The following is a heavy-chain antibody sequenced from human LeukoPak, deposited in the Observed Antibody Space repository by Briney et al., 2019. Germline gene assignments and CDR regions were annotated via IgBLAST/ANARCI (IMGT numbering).Heavy chain of an antibody. V-gene: IGHV4-34*01. J-gene: IGHJ4*02. CDR1: GGSFSGYY. CDR2: INHSGST. CDR3: ARSAYYYGSGSFPFDY. Sequence: PSETLSPTCAVYGGSFSGYYWSWIRQPPGKGLEWIGEINHSGSTNYNPSLKSRVTISVDTSKNQFSLKLSSVTAADTAVYYCARSAYYYGSGSFPFDYWGQGTLVTVSS. D-gene: IGHD3-10*01.